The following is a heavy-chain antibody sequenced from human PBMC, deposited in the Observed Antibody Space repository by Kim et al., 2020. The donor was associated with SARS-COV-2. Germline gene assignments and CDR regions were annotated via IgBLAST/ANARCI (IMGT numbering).Heavy chain of an antibody. Sequence: ASVKVSCKASGYTFTSYAMNLVRQAPGQGLEWMGWINTNTGNPTYAQGFTGRFVFSLDTSVSTAYLQISSLKAEDTAVYYCAREGECSSTSCYGGSPHDAFDIWGQGKMVTVSS. CDR2: INTNTGNP. V-gene: IGHV7-4-1*02. CDR3: AREGECSSTSCYGGSPHDAFDI. CDR1: GYTFTSYA. D-gene: IGHD2-2*01. J-gene: IGHJ3*02.